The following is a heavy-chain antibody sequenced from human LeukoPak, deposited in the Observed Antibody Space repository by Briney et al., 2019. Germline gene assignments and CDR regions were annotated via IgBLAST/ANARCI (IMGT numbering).Heavy chain of an antibody. CDR3: ATVSYDYT. V-gene: IGHV3-15*07. J-gene: IGHJ5*02. CDR1: GFIFSNAW. D-gene: IGHD4-11*01. CDR2: IRSNSDGGTI. Sequence: GGSLRLSCATSGFIFSNAWMNWVRQAPGKGLEWVGRIRSNSDGGTIDYAASVKDRFTLSRDDSKNTLYLQLNSLQTADTAVYYCATVSYDYTWGQGTLVTVSS.